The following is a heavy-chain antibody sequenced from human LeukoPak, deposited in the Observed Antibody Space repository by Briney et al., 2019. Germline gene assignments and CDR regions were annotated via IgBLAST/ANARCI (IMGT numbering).Heavy chain of an antibody. J-gene: IGHJ4*02. V-gene: IGHV3-23*01. CDR1: GFTFSSYA. D-gene: IGHD6-19*01. Sequence: GGSLRLSCAASGFTFSSYAMSWVRQAPGKGLEWVSAISGSGGSTYYADSVKGRFTISRGNSKNTLYLQMNSLRAEDTAVYYCAKDGDSSGWYKDFDYWGQGTLVTVSS. CDR2: ISGSGGST. CDR3: AKDGDSSGWYKDFDY.